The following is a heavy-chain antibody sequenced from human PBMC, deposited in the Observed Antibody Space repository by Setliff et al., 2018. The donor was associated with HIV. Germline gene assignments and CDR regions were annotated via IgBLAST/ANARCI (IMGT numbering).Heavy chain of an antibody. J-gene: IGHJ4*02. CDR2: ISWDGGST. V-gene: IGHV3-43D*03. D-gene: IGHD1-26*01. CDR3: ARGGGSYYDLDY. CDR1: GFTFSSYA. Sequence: SLRLSCAASGFTFSSYAMHWVRQAPGKGLEWVSLISWDGGSTYYADSVKGRFTISRDNSKNSLYLQMNSLRAEDTALYYCARGGGSYYDLDYWGQGTLVTVS.